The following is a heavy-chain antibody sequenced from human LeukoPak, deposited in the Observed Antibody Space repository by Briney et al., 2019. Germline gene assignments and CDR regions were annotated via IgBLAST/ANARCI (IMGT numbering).Heavy chain of an antibody. CDR2: IYYSGST. CDR3: ATTPNCRGGSCYSRWFDP. CDR1: GGSISSYY. V-gene: IGHV4-59*01. D-gene: IGHD2-15*01. J-gene: IGHJ5*02. Sequence: SETLSLTCTVSGGSISSYYWSWIRQPPGKGLEWIGYIYYSGSTNYNPSLKSRVTISVDTSKNQFSLKLSSVTAADTAVYYCATTPNCRGGSCYSRWFDPWGQGTLVTVSS.